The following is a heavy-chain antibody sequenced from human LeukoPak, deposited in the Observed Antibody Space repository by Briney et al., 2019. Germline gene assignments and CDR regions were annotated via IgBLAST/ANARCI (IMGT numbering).Heavy chain of an antibody. V-gene: IGHV4-39*01. Sequence: PSETLSLTCTVSGGSISSSSYYWGWIRQPPGKGLEWIGSIYYSGSTYYNPSLKSRVTISVDTSKNQFSLKLSSVTAADTAVYYCARLGARVSYSSSWYYFDYWGQGTLVTVSS. CDR1: GGSISSSSYY. CDR3: ARLGARVSYSSSWYYFDY. J-gene: IGHJ4*02. CDR2: IYYSGST. D-gene: IGHD6-13*01.